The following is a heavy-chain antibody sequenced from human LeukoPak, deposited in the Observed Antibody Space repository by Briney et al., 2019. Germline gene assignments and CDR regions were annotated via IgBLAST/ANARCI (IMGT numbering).Heavy chain of an antibody. CDR1: GVSISSGGYY. Sequence: SETLSLTCTVSGVSISSGGYYWSWIRQHPGKGLEWIGYIHHSGSTYYNPSLKSRLIISLDASKNQFSLKLNSVTAADTAVYYCANYGSGSYRFDPWGQGTLVTVSS. CDR3: ANYGSGSYRFDP. D-gene: IGHD3-10*01. J-gene: IGHJ5*02. V-gene: IGHV4-31*03. CDR2: IHHSGST.